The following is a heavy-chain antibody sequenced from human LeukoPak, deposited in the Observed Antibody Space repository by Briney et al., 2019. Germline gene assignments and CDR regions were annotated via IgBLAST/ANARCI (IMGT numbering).Heavy chain of an antibody. V-gene: IGHV4-38-2*02. D-gene: IGHD6-19*01. CDR2: IYHSGKT. J-gene: IGHJ5*02. CDR3: ARDRIAVSDPPNWFDP. Sequence: KPSETLSLTCTVSGYSISRGYYWGWIRQPPGKGLEWIGSIYHSGKTYYNPSLKSRVTISLDTSKNQFSLNLSSVTAADTAVYFCARDRIAVSDPPNWFDPWGQGTLVTVSS. CDR1: GYSISRGYY.